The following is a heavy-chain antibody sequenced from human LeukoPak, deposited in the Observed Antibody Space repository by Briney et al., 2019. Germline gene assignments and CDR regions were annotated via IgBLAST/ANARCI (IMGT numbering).Heavy chain of an antibody. V-gene: IGHV4-34*01. D-gene: IGHD3-9*01. CDR3: ARGQVLPGYYKRRPLGPIDY. Sequence: SETLSLTCAVYGGSFSGYYLSWIRQPPGKGLEWMGEINHSGSTNYNQSLKSRVTISVDTSKNQFSLKLSSVTAADTAVYYCARGQVLPGYYKRRPLGPIDYWGQGTLVTVSS. CDR2: INHSGST. CDR1: GGSFSGYY. J-gene: IGHJ4*02.